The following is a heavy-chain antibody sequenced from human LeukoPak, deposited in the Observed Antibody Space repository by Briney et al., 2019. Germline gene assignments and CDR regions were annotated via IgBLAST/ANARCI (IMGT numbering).Heavy chain of an antibody. D-gene: IGHD6-19*01. V-gene: IGHV3-33*06. CDR2: IWYDGSNK. Sequence: GGSLRLSCAASEFTFSDYGMHWVRQAPGKGLEWVAVIWYDGSNKYYADSVKGRFTISRDNSKNTLYLQMNGLRAEDTAVYYCAKALNGLVDYWGQGTLVTVSS. J-gene: IGHJ4*02. CDR1: EFTFSDYG. CDR3: AKALNGLVDY.